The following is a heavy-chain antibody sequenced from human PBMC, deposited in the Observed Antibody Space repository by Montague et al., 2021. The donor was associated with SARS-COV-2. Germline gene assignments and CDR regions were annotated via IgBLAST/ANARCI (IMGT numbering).Heavy chain of an antibody. CDR1: GDSVSSNIAA. V-gene: IGHV6-1*01. J-gene: IGHJ4*02. CDR3: TQERGPGRTTWHYFDY. CDR2: TYYRSKWYN. D-gene: IGHD1-14*01. Sequence: CAISGDSVSSNIAAWNWIRQSPSIGLEWLGRTYYRSKWYNDYAVSVRSRITISPDTSKNQFSLQLNSVTPEDTAVYYCTQERGPGRTTWHYFDYWGQGTLVTVPS.